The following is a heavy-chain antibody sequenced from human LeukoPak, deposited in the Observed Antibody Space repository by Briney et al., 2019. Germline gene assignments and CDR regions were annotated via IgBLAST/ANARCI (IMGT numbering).Heavy chain of an antibody. Sequence: GGSLRLSCAASGFTFSSYSMNWVRHAPGKGLEWVSGISWNSGSIGYADSVKGRFTISRDNAKNSLYLQMNSLRAEDTALYYCAKGAGGYYDSSGYYLWGQGTLVTVSS. CDR2: ISWNSGSI. CDR1: GFTFSSYS. D-gene: IGHD3-22*01. V-gene: IGHV3-9*01. CDR3: AKGAGGYYDSSGYYL. J-gene: IGHJ4*02.